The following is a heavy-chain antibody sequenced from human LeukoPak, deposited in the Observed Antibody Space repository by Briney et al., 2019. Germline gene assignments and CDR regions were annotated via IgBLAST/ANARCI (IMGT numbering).Heavy chain of an antibody. Sequence: PGGSLRLSCAASGFTFSPYWMNWFRQAPGKGLEWVAIIKQDGSEELYDGSVEGRFTISRDGGKNSLYLQMNSLRAEDTAVYYCAGGAGWLADYWGQGTLVTVSS. CDR1: GFTFSPYW. CDR3: AGGAGWLADY. V-gene: IGHV3-7*01. J-gene: IGHJ4*02. CDR2: IKQDGSEE. D-gene: IGHD2-15*01.